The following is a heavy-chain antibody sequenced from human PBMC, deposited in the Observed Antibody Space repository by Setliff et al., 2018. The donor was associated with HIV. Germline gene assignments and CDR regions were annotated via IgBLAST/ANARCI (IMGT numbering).Heavy chain of an antibody. CDR3: ARGHSGNDY. J-gene: IGHJ4*02. CDR2: INPNSGGT. V-gene: IGHV1-2*06. Sequence: GASVKVSCKASGYTFTGYYMHWVRQAPGQGLEWMGRINPNSGGTNYAQKFQGRVTMTRDTSISTAYMELSSLRSEDTAIYYCARGHSGNDYWGQGTLVTVSS. D-gene: IGHD1-1*01. CDR1: GYTFTGYY.